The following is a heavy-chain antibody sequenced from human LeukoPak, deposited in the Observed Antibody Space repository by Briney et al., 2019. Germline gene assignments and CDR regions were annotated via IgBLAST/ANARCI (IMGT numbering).Heavy chain of an antibody. Sequence: GGSLRLSCGASGFTFYNYWMIWVRQAPGKGLEWVASINQHASETKYVDSVKGRFTISRDNSKNTLYLQMNSLRAEDTAVYYCAKKGYYDGSGYYMYYFDHWGQGTLVTVSS. CDR2: INQHASET. CDR1: GFTFYNYW. CDR3: AKKGYYDGSGYYMYYFDH. V-gene: IGHV3-7*03. J-gene: IGHJ4*02. D-gene: IGHD3-22*01.